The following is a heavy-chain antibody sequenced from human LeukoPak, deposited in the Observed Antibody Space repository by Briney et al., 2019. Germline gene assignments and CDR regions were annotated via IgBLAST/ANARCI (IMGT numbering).Heavy chain of an antibody. CDR2: SYFTGNP. Sequence: SETLPLTCIVSGSISSYYWTWIRQPPGKGLEWIGHSYFTGNPNYNPSLKSRVTISVDPPKNQFSLKLTSVTAADTAVYYCAGLRSTVAWASFDYWGQGILVTVSS. V-gene: IGHV4-59*08. CDR3: AGLRSTVAWASFDY. CDR1: GSISSYY. D-gene: IGHD4-23*01. J-gene: IGHJ4*02.